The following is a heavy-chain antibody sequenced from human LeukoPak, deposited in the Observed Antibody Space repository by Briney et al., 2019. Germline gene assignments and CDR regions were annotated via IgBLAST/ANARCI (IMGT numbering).Heavy chain of an antibody. CDR1: GGSISSYY. Sequence: PSETLSLTCTVSGGSISSYYWSWIRQPPGKGLEWIGYIYYSGSTYYNPSLKRRLTISLDTSRNQFSLKLSSVTAADTAVYYCARSISGYSSSYLVWGQGTLVTVSS. J-gene: IGHJ4*02. D-gene: IGHD6-13*01. CDR2: IYYSGST. CDR3: ARSISGYSSSYLV. V-gene: IGHV4-30-4*08.